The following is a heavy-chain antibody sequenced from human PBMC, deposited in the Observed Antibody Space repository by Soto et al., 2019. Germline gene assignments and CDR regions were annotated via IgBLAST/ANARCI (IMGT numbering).Heavy chain of an antibody. CDR3: ARATDVVAGGY. Sequence: PSETLALSCAVYGGSFSGYYLSWFRQPPGKGLAWIGEINHRGSTKYNPSLKSRVTISVDTSKNQFSLKLSSVNAADTAVYYCARATDVVAGGYWGQGSLVT. CDR2: INHRGST. V-gene: IGHV4-34*01. D-gene: IGHD5-12*01. CDR1: GGSFSGYY. J-gene: IGHJ4*02.